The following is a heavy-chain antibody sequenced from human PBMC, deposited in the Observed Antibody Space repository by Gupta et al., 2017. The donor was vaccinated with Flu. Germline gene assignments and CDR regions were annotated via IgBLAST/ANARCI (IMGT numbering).Heavy chain of an antibody. CDR1: GFTFSSYG. J-gene: IGHJ4*02. CDR3: ARDGAGVITEYYFDY. Sequence: QVQLVESGGGVVQPGRSLRLSCAASGFTFSSYGMHWVRQATGKGLEWVAVIWYDGSNKYYANSVKGRFTISRDNSKNTLYLQMNSLRAEDTAVYYCARDGAGVITEYYFDYWGQGTLVTVSS. CDR2: IWYDGSNK. V-gene: IGHV3-33*01. D-gene: IGHD3-22*01.